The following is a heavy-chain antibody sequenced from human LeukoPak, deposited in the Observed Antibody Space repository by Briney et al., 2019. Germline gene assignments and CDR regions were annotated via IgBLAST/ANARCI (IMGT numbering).Heavy chain of an antibody. J-gene: IGHJ4*02. CDR3: ARDSSGSYSSDY. Sequence: GGSLRLSCAASGFTFDDYAMHWVRQPPGKGLEWVSGISWNSGSIGYADSVKGRFTISRDNAKNSLYLQMNSLRAEDTAVYYCARDSSGSYSSDYWGQGTLVTVSS. CDR1: GFTFDDYA. CDR2: ISWNSGSI. D-gene: IGHD1-26*01. V-gene: IGHV3-9*01.